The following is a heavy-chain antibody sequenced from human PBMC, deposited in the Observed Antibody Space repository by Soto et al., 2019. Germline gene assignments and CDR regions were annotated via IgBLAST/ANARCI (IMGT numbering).Heavy chain of an antibody. Sequence: QITLKESGPTLVKPTQTLTLTCTFSGFSLSTSGVGVGWIRQPPGKALEWLALIYWDDDKRYSPSLKSRLTITKDTSKNQVVLTMTNMDPVDTATYYCVHSNEVTAAAGSFDYWGQGTLVTVSS. CDR2: IYWDDDK. D-gene: IGHD6-13*01. CDR1: GFSLSTSGVG. V-gene: IGHV2-5*02. J-gene: IGHJ4*02. CDR3: VHSNEVTAAAGSFDY.